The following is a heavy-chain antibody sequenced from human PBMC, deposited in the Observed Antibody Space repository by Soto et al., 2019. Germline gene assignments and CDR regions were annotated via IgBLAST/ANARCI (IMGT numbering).Heavy chain of an antibody. V-gene: IGHV3-23*01. D-gene: IGHD2-15*01. CDR1: EFTFSSYA. CDR2: ISGSGGST. J-gene: IGHJ3*02. CDR3: AKVPTVDLGTVFQAFDI. Sequence: ELQLLESGGGLVQPGGSLRLSCVASEFTFSSYAMSWVRQAPGKGLEWVSAISGSGGSTYYADSVKGRFAVSRDNPKSTLYLQMNSLRDEDTAVYYCAKVPTVDLGTVFQAFDIWGQGTMVTVSS.